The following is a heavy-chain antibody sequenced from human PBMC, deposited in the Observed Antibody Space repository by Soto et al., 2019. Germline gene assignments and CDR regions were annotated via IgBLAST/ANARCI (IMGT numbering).Heavy chain of an antibody. Sequence: PSETLSLTCAVYGGSFRGYYWSWSRQPAGKGLEWMGGIYTSGSTDYTPCLTSGVTISIDTSKNQFPPKLSSVTAADTTMYFIATDVCGSSTSGYYYYYGMDVWGQGTTVTVSS. CDR2: IYTSGST. CDR3: ATDVCGSSTSGYYYYYGMDV. D-gene: IGHD2-2*01. CDR1: GGSFRGYY. J-gene: IGHJ6*02. V-gene: IGHV4-4*07.